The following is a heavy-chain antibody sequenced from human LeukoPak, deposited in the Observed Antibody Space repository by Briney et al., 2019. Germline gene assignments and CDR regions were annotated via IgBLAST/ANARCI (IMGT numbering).Heavy chain of an antibody. J-gene: IGHJ4*02. V-gene: IGHV4-59*01. CDR1: GGSFSSYY. D-gene: IGHD3-16*02. CDR2: IYYSGST. CDR3: ARSNIYDYVWGSYHPHYFDY. Sequence: SETLSLTCAVYGGSFSSYYWSWIRQPPGKGLEWIGYIYYSGSTNYNPSLKSRVTISVDTSKNQFSLKLSSVTAADTAVYYCARSNIYDYVWGSYHPHYFDYWGQGTLVTVSS.